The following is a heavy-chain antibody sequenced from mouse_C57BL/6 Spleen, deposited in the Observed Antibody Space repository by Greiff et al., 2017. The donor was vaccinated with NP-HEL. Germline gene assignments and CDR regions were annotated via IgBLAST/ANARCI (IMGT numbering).Heavy chain of an antibody. D-gene: IGHD4-1*01. CDR1: GFSLTSYA. J-gene: IGHJ1*03. Sequence: VKLQQSGPGLVAPSQSLSITCTVSGFSLTSYAISWVRQPPGKGLEWLGVIWTGGGTNYNSALKSRLSISKDNSKSQVFLKMNSLQTDDTARYYCARNLNWDDWYFDVWGTGTTVTVSS. V-gene: IGHV2-9-1*01. CDR3: ARNLNWDDWYFDV. CDR2: IWTGGGT.